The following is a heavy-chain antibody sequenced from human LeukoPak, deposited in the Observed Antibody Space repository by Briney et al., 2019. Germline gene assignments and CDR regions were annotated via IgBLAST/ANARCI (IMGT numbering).Heavy chain of an antibody. CDR2: IYHSGST. CDR1: GGSISSGGYY. D-gene: IGHD4-23*01. J-gene: IGHJ4*02. Sequence: SETLSLTCTVSGGSISSGGYYWSWIRQPPGKGLEWIGYIYHSGSTYYNPSLKSRVTISVDRSKNQFSLKLSSVTAADTAVYYCARGNYGGNVEDYWGQGTLVTVSS. CDR3: ARGNYGGNVEDY. V-gene: IGHV4-30-2*01.